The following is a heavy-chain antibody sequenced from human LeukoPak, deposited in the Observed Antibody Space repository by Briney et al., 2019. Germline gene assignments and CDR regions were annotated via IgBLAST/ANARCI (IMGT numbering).Heavy chain of an antibody. D-gene: IGHD6-19*01. Sequence: SETLSLTCTVSGDSISNYYWSWIRQSPGKELEWIGYMYNRGSTIYNPSLKSRVTISTDTSKNQFSLRLTSVTAADTAVYYCARAEKAVTGTLDYWGQGTLITVTS. CDR3: ARAEKAVTGTLDY. J-gene: IGHJ4*02. CDR2: MYNRGST. V-gene: IGHV4-59*01. CDR1: GDSISNYY.